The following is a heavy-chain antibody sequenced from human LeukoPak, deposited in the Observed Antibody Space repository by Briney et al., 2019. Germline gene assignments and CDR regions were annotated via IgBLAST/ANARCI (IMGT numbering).Heavy chain of an antibody. D-gene: IGHD1-26*01. J-gene: IGHJ4*02. CDR2: ISAYNGNT. CDR3: ARDTNRGHYSGSH. V-gene: IGHV1-18*01. Sequence: WISAYNGNTNYAQKLQGRVTMTTDTSTSTAYMELRSLRSDDTAVYYCARDTNRGHYSGSHWGQGTLVTVSS.